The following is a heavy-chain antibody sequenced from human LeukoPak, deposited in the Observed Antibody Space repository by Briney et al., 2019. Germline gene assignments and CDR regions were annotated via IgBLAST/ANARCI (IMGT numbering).Heavy chain of an antibody. CDR2: ISSSGSAI. CDR3: ARGGSLGY. CDR1: GFTFSSYE. J-gene: IGHJ4*02. D-gene: IGHD6-19*01. V-gene: IGHV3-48*03. Sequence: PGGSLRLSCAASGFTFSSYEMNWVRRAPGKGLEWVSKISSSGSAIYYADSVKGRFTISRDNAKSTLYLQMNSLRAEDTAVYYCARGGSLGYWGQGTLVTVSS.